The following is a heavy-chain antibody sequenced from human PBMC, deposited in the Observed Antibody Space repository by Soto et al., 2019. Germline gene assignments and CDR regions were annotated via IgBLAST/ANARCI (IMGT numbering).Heavy chain of an antibody. CDR2: INPNSGGT. D-gene: IGHD1-7*01. J-gene: IGHJ6*02. Sequence: ASVKVSCKASGYTFTGYYMHWVRQAPGQGLEWMGWINPNSGGTNYAQKFQGRVTMTRDTSISTAYMELSRLRSDDTAVYYCARALNWNSYYYYGMDVWGQGTTVTGS. V-gene: IGHV1-2*02. CDR1: GYTFTGYY. CDR3: ARALNWNSYYYYGMDV.